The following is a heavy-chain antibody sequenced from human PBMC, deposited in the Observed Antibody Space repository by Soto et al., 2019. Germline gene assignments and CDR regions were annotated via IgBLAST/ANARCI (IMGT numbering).Heavy chain of an antibody. Sequence: GGSLRLSCAASGFTFSDYYMSWIRQAPGKGLEWVSYISSSSSYTNYADSVKGRFTISRDNAKNSLYLQMNSLRAEDTAVYYCARDIPPIARFGELSLYYYGMDVWGQGTTVTVSS. CDR1: GFTFSDYY. D-gene: IGHD3-10*01. CDR2: ISSSSSYT. J-gene: IGHJ6*02. CDR3: ARDIPPIARFGELSLYYYGMDV. V-gene: IGHV3-11*06.